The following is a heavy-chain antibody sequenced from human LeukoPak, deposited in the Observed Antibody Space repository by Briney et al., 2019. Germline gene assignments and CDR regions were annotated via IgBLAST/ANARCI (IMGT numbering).Heavy chain of an antibody. CDR1: GFTFSSYA. J-gene: IGHJ4*02. Sequence: PGGSLRLSCAASGFTFSSYAMHWVRQAPGKGLEYVSAISSNGGSTYYANSVKGRFTISRGNSKNTLYLQMNSLRAEDTAVYYCALNRGSGWYFHYWGQGTLVTVSS. CDR3: ALNRGSGWYFHY. V-gene: IGHV3-64*01. D-gene: IGHD6-19*01. CDR2: ISSNGGST.